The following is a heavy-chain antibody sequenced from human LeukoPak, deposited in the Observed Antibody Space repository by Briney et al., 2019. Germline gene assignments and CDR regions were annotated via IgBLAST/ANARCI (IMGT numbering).Heavy chain of an antibody. CDR2: IYSGGGT. V-gene: IGHV3-66*01. J-gene: IGHJ6*02. D-gene: IGHD2-2*01. CDR3: ARDVPRKYCSSTSCYYYYGMDV. Sequence: GGSLRLSCAASGFTVSSNYMSWVRQAPGKGLEWVSVIYSGGGTYYADSVKGRFTISTDNAKNSLYLQMNSLRAEDTAVYYCARDVPRKYCSSTSCYYYYGMDVWGQGTTVTVSS. CDR1: GFTVSSNY.